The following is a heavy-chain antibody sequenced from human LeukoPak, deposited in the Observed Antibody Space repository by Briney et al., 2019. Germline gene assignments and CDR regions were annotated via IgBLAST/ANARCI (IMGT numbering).Heavy chain of an antibody. V-gene: IGHV4-59*01. J-gene: IGHJ6*03. D-gene: IGHD3-9*01. CDR3: ARFRRNYDILTGYYTSYYMDV. CDR2: IYYSGST. Sequence: SETLSLTCTVPGGSISSYYWSWIRQPPGKGLEWIGYIYYSGSTNYNPSLKSRVTISVDTSKNQFSLKLSSVTAAGTAVYYCARFRRNYDILTGYYTSYYMDVWGKGTTVTVSS. CDR1: GGSISSYY.